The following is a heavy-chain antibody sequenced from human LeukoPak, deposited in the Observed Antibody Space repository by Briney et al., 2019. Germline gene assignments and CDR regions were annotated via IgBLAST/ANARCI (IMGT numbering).Heavy chain of an antibody. CDR1: GFIVSSNY. CDR2: IYNGDNT. D-gene: IGHD3-22*01. J-gene: IGHJ4*02. V-gene: IGHV3-66*01. CDR3: AKSQGSGYYYWDY. Sequence: GGSLRLSCAASGFIVSSNYMTWVRQAPGKGLEWVSVIYNGDNTNYADSVKGRFTISRDSSKNTLFLQMNSLRAEDTAVYYCAKSQGSGYYYWDYWGQGTLVTVSS.